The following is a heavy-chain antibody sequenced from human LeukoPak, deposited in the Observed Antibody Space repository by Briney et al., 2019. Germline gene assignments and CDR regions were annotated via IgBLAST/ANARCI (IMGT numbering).Heavy chain of an antibody. CDR2: INRNSGGT. J-gene: IGHJ3*02. Sequence: ASVKVSCKSSGYTFTGNYMHWVRQAPGQGLEWRGWINRNSGGTNYAQRFQGRVTMTRDTSISTAYMELSRLRSEDTAVYYCARSSNGGYDFGDAFDIWGQGTMVTVST. CDR3: ARSSNGGYDFGDAFDI. CDR1: GYTFTGNY. V-gene: IGHV1-2*02. D-gene: IGHD5-12*01.